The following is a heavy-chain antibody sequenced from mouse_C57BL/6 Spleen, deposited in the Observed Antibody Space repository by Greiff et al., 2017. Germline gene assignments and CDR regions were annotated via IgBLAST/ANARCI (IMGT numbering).Heavy chain of an antibody. J-gene: IGHJ4*01. Sequence: QVQLQQSGAELARPGASVKLSCKASGYTFTSYGISWVKQRTGKGLEWIGEIYPRSGNTDYNEKFKGKATLTADKSSSTAYMELRSLTSEDSAVYFSAIKEDDGNDYAMDYWGQGTSVTVSS. CDR2: IYPRSGNT. CDR3: AIKEDDGNDYAMDY. D-gene: IGHD2-1*01. CDR1: GYTFTSYG. V-gene: IGHV1-81*01.